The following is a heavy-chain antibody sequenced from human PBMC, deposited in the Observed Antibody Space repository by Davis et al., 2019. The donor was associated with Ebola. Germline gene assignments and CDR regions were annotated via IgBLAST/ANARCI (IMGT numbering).Heavy chain of an antibody. CDR3: STSSSLWYFDL. CDR1: GGSISSYY. J-gene: IGHJ2*01. V-gene: IGHV4-59*04. CDR2: IYYSGST. D-gene: IGHD6-13*01. Sequence: MPSETLSLTCTVSGGSISSYYWSWIRQPPGKGLEWIGYIYYSGSTYYNPSLKSRVTISVDTSKNQFSLKLSSVTAADTAVYYCSTSSSLWYFDLWGRGTLVTVSS.